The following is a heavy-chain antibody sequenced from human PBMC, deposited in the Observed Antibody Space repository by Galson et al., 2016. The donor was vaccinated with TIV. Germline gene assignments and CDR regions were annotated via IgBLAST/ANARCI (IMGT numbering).Heavy chain of an antibody. D-gene: IGHD1-26*01. Sequence: SVKVSCKASGGTFSRSAISWVRQAPGQGLEWVGGIIPLLSSPSYRQKFQGRLTITADESMTTSYMELTSLTSDDTAMYYCARGPGPAGIVGIYYNMDVWGQGTTVIVSS. CDR1: GGTFSRSA. J-gene: IGHJ6*02. CDR2: IIPLLSSP. CDR3: ARGPGPAGIVGIYYNMDV. V-gene: IGHV1-69*13.